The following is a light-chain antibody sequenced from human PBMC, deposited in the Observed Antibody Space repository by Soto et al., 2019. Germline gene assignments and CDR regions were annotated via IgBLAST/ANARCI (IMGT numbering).Light chain of an antibody. CDR2: AAS. CDR1: QGIRSA. V-gene: IGKV1-6*02. CDR3: LLDYAYFWA. Sequence: IPLTQPPSPLSPSFLARATITCRASQGIRSALGWYQQKPGKVPKLLIYAASTLQSGVPSRFSGSGFGTDFTLTINSLQPEDFATYYCLLDYAYFWAFGQGTKVDI. J-gene: IGKJ1*01.